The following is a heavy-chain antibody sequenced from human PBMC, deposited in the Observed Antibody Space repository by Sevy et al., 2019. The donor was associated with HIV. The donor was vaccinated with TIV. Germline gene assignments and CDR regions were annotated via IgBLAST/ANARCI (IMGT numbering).Heavy chain of an antibody. V-gene: IGHV3-7*01. Sequence: GGSLRLSCAASDFTFSSYWMGWVRQAPGKGLVWVANIKQDGSEKYYVDSLKGRFTISRDNAKNSLYLQMNSLRAADTAVYYCARLIVGAVDYWGQGTLVTVSS. CDR2: IKQDGSEK. CDR3: ARLIVGAVDY. CDR1: DFTFSSYW. J-gene: IGHJ4*02. D-gene: IGHD1-26*01.